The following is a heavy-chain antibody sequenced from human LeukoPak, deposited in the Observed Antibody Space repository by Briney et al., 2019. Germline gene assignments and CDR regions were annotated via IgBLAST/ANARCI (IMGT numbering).Heavy chain of an antibody. Sequence: GESLKISCKGSGYTFTNYWIGWVRQMPGKGLEGMGIIYPGDSDTRYSPSFQGQVTISADKSISTAYLQWSSLKASDTAMYYCARGSRIAAADYWGQGTLVTVSS. D-gene: IGHD6-13*01. CDR3: ARGSRIAAADY. J-gene: IGHJ4*02. CDR1: GYTFTNYW. V-gene: IGHV5-51*01. CDR2: IYPGDSDT.